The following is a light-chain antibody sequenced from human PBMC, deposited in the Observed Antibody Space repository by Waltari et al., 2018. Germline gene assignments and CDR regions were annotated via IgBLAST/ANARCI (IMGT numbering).Light chain of an antibody. CDR3: CSYAGSYTLI. CDR2: DVN. J-gene: IGLJ2*01. CDR1: SGDVGRYTF. V-gene: IGLV2-11*01. Sequence: QSALTQPRSVSGSPGQSVTISCTGTSGDVGRYTFVSCYQHHPGKAPKVLIYDVNERPSGVPDRFSGSKSGNTASLTISGLQPEDEADYYCCSYAGSYTLIFGGGTKLTVL.